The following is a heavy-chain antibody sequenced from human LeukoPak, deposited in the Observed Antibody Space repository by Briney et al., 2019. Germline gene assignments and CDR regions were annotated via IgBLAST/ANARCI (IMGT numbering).Heavy chain of an antibody. CDR2: VPDDGGDK. V-gene: IGHV3-30*18. CDR3: AKGLWVVRGVIGDAFDI. CDR1: EFTFSSYA. Sequence: QSGGSLRLSCAASEFTFSSYAMHWVRQAPGKGLEWVALVPDDGGDKYYADSVKGRFTISRDNSKNTLYLQMNSLRAEDTALYYCAKGLWVVRGVIGDAFDIWGQGTMVTVSS. D-gene: IGHD3-10*01. J-gene: IGHJ3*02.